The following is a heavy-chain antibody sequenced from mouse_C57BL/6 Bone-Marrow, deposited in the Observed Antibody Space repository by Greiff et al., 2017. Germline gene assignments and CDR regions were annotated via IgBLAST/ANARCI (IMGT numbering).Heavy chain of an antibody. CDR3: ARWGWANSFDD. CDR1: GYTFTSYW. D-gene: IGHD3-1*01. V-gene: IGHV1-64*01. Sequence: VQLQQSGAELVKPGASVKLSCKASGYTFTSYWMHWVKQRPGQGLEWIGMIHPDSGSTNYNAKFKSKAPLTADKSSSTAYMQLSSLTSEDSAVYFCARWGWANSFDDWGQGTLVTVSA. CDR2: IHPDSGST. J-gene: IGHJ3*01.